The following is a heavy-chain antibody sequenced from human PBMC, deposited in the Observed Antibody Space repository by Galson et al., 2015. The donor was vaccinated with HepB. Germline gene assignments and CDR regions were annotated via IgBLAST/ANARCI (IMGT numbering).Heavy chain of an antibody. CDR1: GGTFSAYS. V-gene: IGHV4-34*01. J-gene: IGHJ4*02. CDR2: INYSGST. Sequence: ETLSLTCAVSGGTFSAYSWTWLRQPPGEGLEWIGEINYSGSTNYNPSLKSRVTISVDTSIHEFSLRLTSLTAADTAVYYCARAGNTWKGFDFWGQGSLVTVSS. D-gene: IGHD1-1*01. CDR3: ARAGNTWKGFDF.